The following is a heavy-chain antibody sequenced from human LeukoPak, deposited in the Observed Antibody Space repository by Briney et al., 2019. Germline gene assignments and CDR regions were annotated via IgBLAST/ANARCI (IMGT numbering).Heavy chain of an antibody. CDR1: GFTFSSYW. Sequence: GGSLRLPCAASGFTFSSYWMSWVRQAPGKGLEWVANINQDGSEKNYVDSVKGRFTISRDNAKNSLYLQMNSLRAEDTAVYYCARDPPGGAVAGSSRYAFDIWGQGTMVTVSS. CDR3: ARDPPGGAVAGSSRYAFDI. V-gene: IGHV3-7*01. J-gene: IGHJ3*02. CDR2: INQDGSEK. D-gene: IGHD6-19*01.